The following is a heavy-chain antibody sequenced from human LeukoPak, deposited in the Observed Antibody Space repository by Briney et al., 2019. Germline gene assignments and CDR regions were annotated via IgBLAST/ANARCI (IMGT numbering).Heavy chain of an antibody. CDR1: GGSISSYY. Sequence: PSETLSLTCTVSGGSISSYYWSWIRQPPGKGLEWIGYIYYSGSTNYNPSLTSRVTISVDTSKNQFSLKLSSVTAADTAVYYCARCGYSYAVDYWGQGTLVTVSS. V-gene: IGHV4-59*01. D-gene: IGHD5-18*01. CDR3: ARCGYSYAVDY. CDR2: IYYSGST. J-gene: IGHJ4*02.